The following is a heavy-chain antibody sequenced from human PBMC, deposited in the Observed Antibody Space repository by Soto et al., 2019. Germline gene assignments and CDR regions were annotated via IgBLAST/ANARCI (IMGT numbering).Heavy chain of an antibody. Sequence: PGGSLKRSCPASGFTFSDYYLSWIRQAPGKGLEWVSYISSSGSYTNYADSVQGRFTISRDNAENSLFLQMDSLRAEDTGVYYCAREAFGSGINNWGQG. D-gene: IGHD3-10*01. J-gene: IGHJ4*02. V-gene: IGHV3-11*06. CDR2: ISSSGSYT. CDR3: AREAFGSGINN. CDR1: GFTFSDYY.